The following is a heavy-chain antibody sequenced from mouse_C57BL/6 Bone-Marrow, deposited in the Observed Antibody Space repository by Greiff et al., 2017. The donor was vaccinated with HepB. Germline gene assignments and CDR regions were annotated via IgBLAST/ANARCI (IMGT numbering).Heavy chain of an antibody. D-gene: IGHD2-4*01. V-gene: IGHV1-55*01. Sequence: QVQLKESGAELVKPGASVKMSCKASGYTFTSYWITWVKQRPGQGLEWIGDIYPGSGSTNYNEKFKSKATLTVDTSSSTAYMQLSSLTSEDSAVYYCARGGELIYYDYDYYAMDYWGQGTSVTVSS. CDR1: GYTFTSYW. CDR3: ARGGELIYYDYDYYAMDY. J-gene: IGHJ4*01. CDR2: IYPGSGST.